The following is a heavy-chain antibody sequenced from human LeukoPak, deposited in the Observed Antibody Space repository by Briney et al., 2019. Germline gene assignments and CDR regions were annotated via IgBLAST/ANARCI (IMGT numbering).Heavy chain of an antibody. J-gene: IGHJ6*03. Sequence: PGGSLRLSCAASGFTFSSYWMSWVRQAPGKGLEWVANIKQDGSEKYYVDSVKGRFTISRDNAKNSLYLQMNSLRAEDTAVYYCARDHPHSSSWYYYYYYYMDVWGKGTTVTVSS. D-gene: IGHD6-13*01. CDR1: GFTFSSYW. CDR2: IKQDGSEK. CDR3: ARDHPHSSSWYYYYYYYMDV. V-gene: IGHV3-7*01.